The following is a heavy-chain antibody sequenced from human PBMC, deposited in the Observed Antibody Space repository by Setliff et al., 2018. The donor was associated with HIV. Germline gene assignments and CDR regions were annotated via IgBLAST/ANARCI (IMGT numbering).Heavy chain of an antibody. CDR3: ARGRGSSSSWPIDY. V-gene: IGHV5-51*01. J-gene: IGHJ4*02. D-gene: IGHD6-13*01. CDR2: IHPVDSDT. CDR1: GYSFTSNW. Sequence: KPGESLKISCKGSGYSFTSNWIGWVRQMPGKGLEWMGIIHPVDSDTRYSPSFQGQVTISVDTSKNQFSLKLSSVTAADTAVYFCARGRGSSSSWPIDYWGQGTLVTVS.